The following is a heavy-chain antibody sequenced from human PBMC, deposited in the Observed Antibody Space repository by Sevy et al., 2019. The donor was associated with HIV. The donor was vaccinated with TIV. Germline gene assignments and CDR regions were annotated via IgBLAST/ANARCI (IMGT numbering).Heavy chain of an antibody. V-gene: IGHV3-30*18. CDR2: ISYDGSNK. Sequence: GGSVRLSCAASGFTFSSYGMHWVRQAPGKGLEWVAVISYDGSNKYYADSVKGRFTISRDNSKNTLYLQMNSLRAEDTAVYYCAKVVVATPDYYYYYGMDVWGQGTTVTVSS. CDR3: AKVVVATPDYYYYYGMDV. CDR1: GFTFSSYG. D-gene: IGHD5-12*01. J-gene: IGHJ6*02.